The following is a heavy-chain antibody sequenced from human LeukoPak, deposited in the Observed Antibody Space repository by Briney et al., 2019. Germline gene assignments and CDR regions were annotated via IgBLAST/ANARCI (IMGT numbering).Heavy chain of an antibody. CDR3: AKDPPKAYCGGDCYSASYFQH. Sequence: LGGSLRLSCEASGFLFSRYGMHWVRPAPGKGLEWVAFIRYDGSNKYYADSVKGRFTISRDNSKNTLYLQMNSLRADDTAVYYCAKDPPKAYCGGDCYSASYFQHWGQGTLVTVSS. CDR1: GFLFSRYG. D-gene: IGHD2-21*02. V-gene: IGHV3-30*02. CDR2: IRYDGSNK. J-gene: IGHJ1*01.